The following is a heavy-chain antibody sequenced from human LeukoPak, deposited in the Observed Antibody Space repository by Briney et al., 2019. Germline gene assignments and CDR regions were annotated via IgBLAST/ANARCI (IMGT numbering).Heavy chain of an antibody. J-gene: IGHJ6*03. CDR1: GGSISSSGYY. CDR3: ARKTSGTPFYYYYYMDV. V-gene: IGHV4-39*01. Sequence: SETLSLTCTVSGGSISSSGYYWGWIRQPPGKGLEWIGSIYYSGSTYYNPSLKSRVTISVDTSKNQFSLKLSSVTAADTAVYYCARKTSGTPFYYYYYMDVWGKGTTVTVSS. D-gene: IGHD1-26*01. CDR2: IYYSGST.